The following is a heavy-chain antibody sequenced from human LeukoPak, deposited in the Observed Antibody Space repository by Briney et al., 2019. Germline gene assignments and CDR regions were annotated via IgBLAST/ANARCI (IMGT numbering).Heavy chain of an antibody. Sequence: PGGSLRLSCEASGFTFTNAWMTWVRQAPGKGLEWVGRIKSKTDGGTTEYAATVKGRFTISRDDSKNTLFLQMDSLKTEDTAVYYCATFPSPWGQGTLVTVSS. J-gene: IGHJ5*02. V-gene: IGHV3-15*01. CDR2: IKSKTDGGTT. CDR1: GFTFTNAW. CDR3: ATFPSP.